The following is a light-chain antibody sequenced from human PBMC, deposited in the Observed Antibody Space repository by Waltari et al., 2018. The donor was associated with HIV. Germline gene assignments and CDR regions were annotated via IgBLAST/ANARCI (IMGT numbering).Light chain of an antibody. CDR3: CSYAGNSPVL. CDR1: SSDVGGYTC. V-gene: IGLV2-11*01. CDR2: DVT. J-gene: IGLJ3*02. Sequence: QAALTQHRSVSGAPGQSVTISGTGHSSDVGGYTCVSWYQQNPGKAPKFIIYDVTKRPSGVPDRVSGSKSGNPASLPISGLQAEDEADYYCCSYAGNSPVLFGVGTKLTVL.